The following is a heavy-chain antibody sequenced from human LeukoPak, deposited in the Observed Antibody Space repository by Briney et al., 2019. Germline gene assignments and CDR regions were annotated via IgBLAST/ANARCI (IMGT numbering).Heavy chain of an antibody. D-gene: IGHD2-2*02. Sequence: PSETLSLTCAVYGGSFSDSYWSWIRQPPGKGLESIGEINHSGSTNFKSSLKSRVTISVDTSKNQFSLKLSSVTAADTAVYFCARGSRYCSSISCYKYYYAMDVWGQGTTVTVSS. CDR2: INHSGST. V-gene: IGHV4-34*01. CDR3: ARGSRYCSSISCYKYYYAMDV. J-gene: IGHJ6*02. CDR1: GGSFSDSY.